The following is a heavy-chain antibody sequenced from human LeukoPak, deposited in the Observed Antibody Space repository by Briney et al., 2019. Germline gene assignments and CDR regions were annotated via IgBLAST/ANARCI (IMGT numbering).Heavy chain of an antibody. J-gene: IGHJ4*02. CDR1: GGSISSSSYY. Sequence: SETLSLTCTVSGGSISSSSYYWGWIRQPPGKGLEWIANIYYSGSTYYNPSLKSRVTISVDTSKNQLSLKLSAVTAADTAVYYCARGAVGDYWGQGTLVTVSS. CDR3: ARGAVGDY. V-gene: IGHV4-39*02. CDR2: IYYSGST. D-gene: IGHD6-13*01.